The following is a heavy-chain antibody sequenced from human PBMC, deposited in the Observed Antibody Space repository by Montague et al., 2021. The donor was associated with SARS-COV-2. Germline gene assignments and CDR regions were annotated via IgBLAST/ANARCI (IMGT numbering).Heavy chain of an antibody. V-gene: IGHV4-30-2*01. Sequence: TLSLTCTVSGGSISNSDYSWNWIRQPPGKGLEWIGYIFHSGSTYYSPSLKSRVTISVDRSKNQFSLNLSSVTAADTAIYYCARGQRLGNWFDPWGQGALVTVPS. CDR1: GGSISNSDYS. CDR2: IFHSGST. D-gene: IGHD6-25*01. CDR3: ARGQRLGNWFDP. J-gene: IGHJ5*02.